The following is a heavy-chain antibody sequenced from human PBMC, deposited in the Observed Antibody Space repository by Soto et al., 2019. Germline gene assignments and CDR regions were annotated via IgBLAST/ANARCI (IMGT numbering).Heavy chain of an antibody. CDR2: IFFTGIT. CDR3: ARDGHGMDV. Sequence: QVQLQESGPGLVRPSATLSLTCTVSGGSVTTGSYNWSWIRRPPGKGLEWSGNIFFTGITHYNPSINNRVTMSVYTSKNQFSLTVTAVTASDTAVYYCARDGHGMDVWGQGTTVTVSS. V-gene: IGHV4-61*01. CDR1: GGSVTTGSYN. J-gene: IGHJ6*02.